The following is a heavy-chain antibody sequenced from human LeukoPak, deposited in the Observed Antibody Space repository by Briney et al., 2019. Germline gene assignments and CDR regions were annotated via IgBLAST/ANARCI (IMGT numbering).Heavy chain of an antibody. CDR1: GYTFTDYF. CDR2: INPKSGGT. V-gene: IGHV1-2*02. D-gene: IGHD3-3*01. J-gene: IGHJ3*02. Sequence: ASVKVSCKASGYTFTDYFMNWVRQAPGQGLEWMGWINPKSGGTVYAQKFQGRVTMTRDTSSSTAYMELSRLRFLLCERTTYYDFWRGYGYDAFDIWGQGTMVTVSS. CDR3: YDFWRGYGYDAFDI.